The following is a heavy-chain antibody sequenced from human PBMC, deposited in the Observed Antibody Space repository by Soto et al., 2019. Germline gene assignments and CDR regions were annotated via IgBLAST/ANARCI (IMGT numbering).Heavy chain of an antibody. J-gene: IGHJ6*04. CDR3: ARSDVLCEGGRCYGVPLDV. Sequence: EVHLVASGGGLVQPGVSMRLSCAASGFTVSSKYMSWVRQAPGQGLEWVSLIQSGGPTSYADSVTGRFTISRDTSENTLHLQMDSLRAEDTAVYYCARSDVLCEGGRCYGVPLDVWGKWTPVTFSS. V-gene: IGHV3-66*01. D-gene: IGHD2-15*01. CDR1: GFTVSSKY. CDR2: IQSGGPT.